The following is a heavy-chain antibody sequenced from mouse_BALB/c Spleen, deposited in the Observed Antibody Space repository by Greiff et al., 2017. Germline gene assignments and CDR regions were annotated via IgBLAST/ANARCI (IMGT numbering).Heavy chain of an antibody. D-gene: IGHD1-1*01. J-gene: IGHJ4*01. CDR2: ISSGGSYT. CDR1: GFTFSSYA. CDR3: ARDRYYGSSYYYAMDY. Sequence: EVKLMESGGGLVKPGGSLKLSCAASGFTFSSYAMSWVRQSPEKRLEWVAEISSGGSYTYYPDTVTGRFTISRDNAKNTLYLEMSSLRSEDTAMYYCARDRYYGSSYYYAMDYWGQGTSVTVSS. V-gene: IGHV5-9-4*01.